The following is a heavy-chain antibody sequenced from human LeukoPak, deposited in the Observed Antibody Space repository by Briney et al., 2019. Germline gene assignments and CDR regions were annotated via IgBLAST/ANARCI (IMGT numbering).Heavy chain of an antibody. J-gene: IGHJ4*02. CDR2: ISSSGSTI. V-gene: IGHV3-48*04. D-gene: IGHD3-3*01. CDR3: ARDRITIFGVARGYFDY. CDR1: GFTFSSYS. Sequence: GGSLRLSCAASGFTFSSYSMNWVRQAPGKGLEWVSYISSSGSTIYYADSVKGRFTISRDNAKNSLYLQMNSLRAEDTAVYYCARDRITIFGVARGYFDYWGQGTLVTVSS.